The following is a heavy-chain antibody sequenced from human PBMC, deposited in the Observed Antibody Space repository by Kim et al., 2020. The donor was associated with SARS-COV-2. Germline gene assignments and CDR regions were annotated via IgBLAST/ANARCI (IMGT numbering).Heavy chain of an antibody. J-gene: IGHJ5*02. Sequence: ASVKVSCKASGYTFTSYAMNWVRQAPGQGLEWMGWINTNTGNPTYAQGFTGRFVFSLDTSVSTAYLQISSLKAEDTAVYYCARDWTGTTPGEFDPWGQGTLVTVSS. CDR1: GYTFTSYA. V-gene: IGHV7-4-1*02. CDR3: ARDWTGTTPGEFDP. D-gene: IGHD1-1*01. CDR2: INTNTGNP.